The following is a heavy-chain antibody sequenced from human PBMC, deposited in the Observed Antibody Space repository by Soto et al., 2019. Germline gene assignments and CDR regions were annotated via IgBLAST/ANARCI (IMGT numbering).Heavy chain of an antibody. D-gene: IGHD3-9*01. J-gene: IGHJ6*02. V-gene: IGHV5-10-1*01. CDR3: ASDILTGYYNVVHGMDV. CDR1: GYIFTSYW. CDR2: IDPSDSYT. Sequence: PGESLKISCNGSGYIFTSYWISWGRQMPGKGLEWMGRIDPSDSYTNYSPSFQGHVTISADKPISTAYLQWSSLKASDTAMYYCASDILTGYYNVVHGMDVWGQGTTVTVSS.